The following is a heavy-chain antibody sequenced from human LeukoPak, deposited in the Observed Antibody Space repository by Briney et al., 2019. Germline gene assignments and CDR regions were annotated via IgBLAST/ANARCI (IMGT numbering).Heavy chain of an antibody. Sequence: SQTLSLTCANSGDSVSSTSADWKWIRQSPSRGLEWLGRTYYRSKWSNDYSVSVKSRITVNPDTAKNQFSLQLNSVSPEDTAVYYCTRKTSGSSKGAFDIWGQGTMITVSS. CDR1: GDSVSSTSAD. V-gene: IGHV6-1*01. CDR2: TYYRSKWSN. CDR3: TRKTSGSSKGAFDI. D-gene: IGHD6-6*01. J-gene: IGHJ3*02.